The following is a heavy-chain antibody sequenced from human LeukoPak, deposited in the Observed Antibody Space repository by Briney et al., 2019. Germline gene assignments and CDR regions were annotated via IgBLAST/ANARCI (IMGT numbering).Heavy chain of an antibody. Sequence: EASVKVSCKASGYTFTGYYMHWVRQAPGQGLEWMGWINPNSGGTNYAQKFQGRVTMTRDTSISTAYMELSRLRSEDTAVYYCASEDPGRPEYYFDYWGQGTLVTVSS. V-gene: IGHV1-2*02. CDR1: GYTFTGYY. CDR2: INPNSGGT. CDR3: ASEDPGRPEYYFDY. J-gene: IGHJ4*02. D-gene: IGHD1-26*01.